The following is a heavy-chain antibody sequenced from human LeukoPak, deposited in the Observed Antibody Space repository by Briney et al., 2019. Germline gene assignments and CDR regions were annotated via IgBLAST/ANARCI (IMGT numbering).Heavy chain of an antibody. J-gene: IGHJ3*02. CDR3: GKNRYSGSLSPFDI. V-gene: IGHV3-23*01. CDR1: GFTFNNYA. Sequence: GGSLRLSCAASGFTFNNYAMNWVRQAPGKGLEWVSAISGGGGNTYYADSVKGRFTISRDNSKNTLYLQMNSLRAEDTAVYYCGKNRYSGSLSPFDIWGQGTMVTVSS. CDR2: ISGGGGNT. D-gene: IGHD1-26*01.